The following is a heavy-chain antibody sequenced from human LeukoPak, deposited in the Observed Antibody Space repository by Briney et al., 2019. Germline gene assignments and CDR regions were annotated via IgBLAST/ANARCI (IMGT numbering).Heavy chain of an antibody. Sequence: PSETLSLTCTVSGGSISSSSYYWGWIRQPPGKGLEWIGSIYYSGSTYYNPSLKSRVTISVDTSKNQFSLKLSSVTAADTAVYYCARLGGSYTPYYYYYMDVWGKGTTVTISS. V-gene: IGHV4-39*07. D-gene: IGHD1-26*01. CDR2: IYYSGST. CDR3: ARLGGSYTPYYYYYMDV. CDR1: GGSISSSSYY. J-gene: IGHJ6*03.